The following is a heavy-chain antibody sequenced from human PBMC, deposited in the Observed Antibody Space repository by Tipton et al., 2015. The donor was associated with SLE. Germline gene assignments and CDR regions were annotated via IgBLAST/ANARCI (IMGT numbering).Heavy chain of an antibody. Sequence: TLSLTCTVSGGSMSTYYWSWIRQPPGKGLEWIGYIYHSGSTNYNPSLRSRVTTSVDTSKNQLSLQLSSVTTADTAVYYCARGDPQGLEPFDYWGQGTLVTVSS. J-gene: IGHJ4*02. CDR1: GGSMSTYY. V-gene: IGHV4-59*01. CDR2: IYHSGST. CDR3: ARGDPQGLEPFDY. D-gene: IGHD1-1*01.